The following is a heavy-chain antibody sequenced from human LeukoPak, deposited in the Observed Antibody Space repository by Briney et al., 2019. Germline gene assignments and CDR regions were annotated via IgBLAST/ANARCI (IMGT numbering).Heavy chain of an antibody. CDR1: GYTFISYG. Sequence: GASVKVSCKASGYTFISYGISWVRQAPGQGLEWMGWISTYNGNTNYAQKFQGRVTMTRDTSTSTVYMELSSLRSEDTAVYYCARVSVYCGGDCYAFDYWGQETLVTVSS. CDR2: ISTYNGNT. CDR3: ARVSVYCGGDCYAFDY. D-gene: IGHD2-21*02. V-gene: IGHV1-18*01. J-gene: IGHJ4*02.